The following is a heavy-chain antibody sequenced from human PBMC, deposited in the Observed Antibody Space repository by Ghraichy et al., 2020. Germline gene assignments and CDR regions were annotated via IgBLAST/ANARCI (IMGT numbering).Heavy chain of an antibody. J-gene: IGHJ4*02. D-gene: IGHD6-19*01. CDR3: VRDRDSGGSFDY. V-gene: IGHV3-48*02. Sequence: SCAASGFIFSSYSMNWVRQAPGKGLEWISYMRTSTGPTYYAEAVKGRFTISRDNAKNSVYLQMNSLREDDTAVYYCVRDRDSGGSFDYWGQGTWVTVSS. CDR1: GFIFSSYS. CDR2: MRTSTGPT.